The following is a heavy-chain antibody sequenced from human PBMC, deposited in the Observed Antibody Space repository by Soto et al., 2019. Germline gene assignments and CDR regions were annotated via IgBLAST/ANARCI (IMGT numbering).Heavy chain of an antibody. CDR1: GGSVSSGSYY. Sequence: SETLSLTCTVSGGSVSSGSYYWSWIRQPPGKGLEWIGYIYYSGSTNYNPSLKSRVTISVDTSKNQFSLKLSSVTAADTAVYYCASVTRTCISTSCYRYYYGMDVWGQGTTVTV. J-gene: IGHJ6*02. CDR3: ASVTRTCISTSCYRYYYGMDV. V-gene: IGHV4-61*01. CDR2: IYYSGST. D-gene: IGHD2-2*02.